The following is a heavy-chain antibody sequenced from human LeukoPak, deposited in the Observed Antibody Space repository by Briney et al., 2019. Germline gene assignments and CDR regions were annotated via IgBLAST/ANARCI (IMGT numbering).Heavy chain of an antibody. Sequence: SETLSLTCTVSGGSISSYYWSFIRQPAGKGLEWIGRISTSGSSKYNPSLESRVTMSVDTSKNQFSLKVTSVTAADTAMYYCARDRVSWHYFDYWGQGTLLTVSS. D-gene: IGHD5/OR15-5a*01. V-gene: IGHV4-4*07. CDR2: ISTSGSS. CDR3: ARDRVSWHYFDY. CDR1: GGSISSYY. J-gene: IGHJ4*02.